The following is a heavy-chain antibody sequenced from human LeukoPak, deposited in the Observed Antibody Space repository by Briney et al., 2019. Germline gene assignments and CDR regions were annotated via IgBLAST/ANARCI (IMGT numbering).Heavy chain of an antibody. D-gene: IGHD5/OR15-5a*01. CDR3: ARRVSNCGRYDY. CDR1: GGSISSDSCY. J-gene: IGHJ4*02. V-gene: IGHV4-39*01. Sequence: SETLSHTCTVSGGSISSDSCYWGWIRQPPGKGLEWIGDIYYSGSTYYNPSLKSRVTISVDTSKNQFSLKLSSVTAADTAVFYCARRVSNCGRYDYWAKGTIVSSSS. CDR2: IYYSGST.